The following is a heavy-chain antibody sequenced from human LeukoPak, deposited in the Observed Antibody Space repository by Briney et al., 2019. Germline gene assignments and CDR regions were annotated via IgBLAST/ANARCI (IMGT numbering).Heavy chain of an antibody. J-gene: IGHJ6*02. V-gene: IGHV3-9*01. CDR2: ISWNSGSI. Sequence: GGSLRLSCAASGFTFNVYSMHWVRQAPGKGLEWVSGISWNSGSIGYADSVKGRFSISRDNAKNSLYLQMDSLNPEDTAVYYCAKGLLWSEVYYYYGMDVWGQGTTVTVSS. CDR3: AKGLLWSEVYYYYGMDV. CDR1: GFTFNVYS. D-gene: IGHD3-10*01.